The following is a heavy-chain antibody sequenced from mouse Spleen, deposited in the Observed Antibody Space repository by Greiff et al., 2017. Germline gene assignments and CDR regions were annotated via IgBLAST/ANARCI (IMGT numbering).Heavy chain of an antibody. V-gene: IGHV1-80*01. Sequence: LVESGAELVRPGSSVKISCKASGYAFSSYWMNWVKQRPGQGLEWIGQIYPGDGDTNYNGKFKGKATLTADKSSSTAYMQLSSLTSEDSAVYFCASGSSGYDWFAYWGQGTLVTVSA. D-gene: IGHD3-1*01. CDR3: ASGSSGYDWFAY. J-gene: IGHJ3*01. CDR1: GYAFSSYW. CDR2: IYPGDGDT.